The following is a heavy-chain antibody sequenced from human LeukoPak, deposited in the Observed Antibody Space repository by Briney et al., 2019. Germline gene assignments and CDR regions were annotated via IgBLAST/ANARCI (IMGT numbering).Heavy chain of an antibody. CDR3: ARDLLAVPYGDWFAP. D-gene: IGHD6-19*01. CDR2: IYTSGST. V-gene: IGHV4-4*07. J-gene: IGHJ5*02. CDR1: GGSISSYY. Sequence: SETLSLTCTVSGGSISSYYWSWIRQPAGKGLEWIGRIYTSGSTNYNPSLKSRVTMSVDTSKNQFSLKLSSVTAADTAVYYCARDLLAVPYGDWFAPWGKGTLVTVSS.